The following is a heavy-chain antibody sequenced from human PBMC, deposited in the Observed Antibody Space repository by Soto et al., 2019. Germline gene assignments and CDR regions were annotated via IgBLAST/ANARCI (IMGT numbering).Heavy chain of an antibody. D-gene: IGHD6-25*01. CDR2: INHSGNT. Sequence: QVQLQQWGAGLLKPSETLSLTCAVYGGSFSGYYWNWIRQPPGKGLEWIGEINHSGNTNSNPSLKSRVTISVDTSKNQFSLKLSSVTAADTAVYYCARDGGGLDYWGQGTLVTVSS. J-gene: IGHJ4*02. CDR3: ARDGGGLDY. V-gene: IGHV4-34*01. CDR1: GGSFSGYY.